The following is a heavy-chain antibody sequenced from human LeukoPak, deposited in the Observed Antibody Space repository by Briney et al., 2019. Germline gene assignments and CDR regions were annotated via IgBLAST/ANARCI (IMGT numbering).Heavy chain of an antibody. J-gene: IGHJ4*02. CDR2: ISAYNGNT. Sequence: PGESLKISCKGSGYSFTSYGISWVRQAPGQGLEWMGWISAYNGNTNYAQKLQGRVTMTTDTSTSTAYMELRSLRSDDTAVYYCARPHLRLGELSLNYWGQGTLVTVSS. CDR3: ARPHLRLGELSLNY. D-gene: IGHD3-16*02. CDR1: GYSFTSYG. V-gene: IGHV1-18*01.